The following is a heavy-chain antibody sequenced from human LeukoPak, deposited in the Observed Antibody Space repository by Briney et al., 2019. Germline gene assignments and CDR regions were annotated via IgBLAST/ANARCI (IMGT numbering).Heavy chain of an antibody. CDR1: GGTFSSYA. J-gene: IGHJ4*02. CDR2: IIPILGIA. CDR3: ARDLQRWYYDSSGYGMPDY. Sequence: GASVKVSCKASGGTFSSYAISWVRQAPGQGFEWMGRIIPILGIANYAQKFQGRVTITADKPTSTAYMELSSLRSEDTAVYYCARDLQRWYYDSSGYGMPDYWGQGTLVTVSS. D-gene: IGHD3-22*01. V-gene: IGHV1-69*04.